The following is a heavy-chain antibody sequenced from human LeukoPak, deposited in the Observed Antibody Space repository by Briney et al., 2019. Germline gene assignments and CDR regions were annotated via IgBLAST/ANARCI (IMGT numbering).Heavy chain of an antibody. D-gene: IGHD2-21*02. CDR1: GASISSHF. J-gene: IGHJ1*01. V-gene: IGHV4-59*11. Sequence: SETLSLTCTVSGASISSHFWTWIRQPPGKGLECIGYIHYSGSTDYNPSLKSRVTISVDTSKNQFSLKLSSVTAADTAVYYCARPPLAYCGGDCYSTEYFQHWGQGTLVTVSS. CDR2: IHYSGST. CDR3: ARPPLAYCGGDCYSTEYFQH.